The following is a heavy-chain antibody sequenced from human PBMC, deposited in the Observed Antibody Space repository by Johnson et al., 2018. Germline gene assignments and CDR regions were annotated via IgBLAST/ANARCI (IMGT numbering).Heavy chain of an antibody. J-gene: IGHJ4*02. V-gene: IGHV4-59*01. D-gene: IGHD5-18*01. Sequence: QVQLQESGPGLVKXSETLSLACSVSGGSISTFYWGWIRQPPGKGLEWIGYIYYTGTTTYTPSLKSRVTLSVDTSKNHFSLKLRSVTAADTAGYYCARVGGYSYGVDYWGQGTMLTVSS. CDR1: GGSISTFY. CDR3: ARVGGYSYGVDY. CDR2: IYYTGTT.